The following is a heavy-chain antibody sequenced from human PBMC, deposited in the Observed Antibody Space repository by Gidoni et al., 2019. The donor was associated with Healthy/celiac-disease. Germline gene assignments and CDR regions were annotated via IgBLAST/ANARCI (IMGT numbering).Heavy chain of an antibody. CDR3: ARDLASSWGNYYYYYGMDV. CDR2: ISSSSSTI. J-gene: IGHJ6*02. D-gene: IGHD6-13*01. Sequence: EVQLVESGGGLVQPGGSLRLSCAASGFTFSSYSMTWVRQAPGKGLEWVSYISSSSSTIYYADSVKGRFTISRDNAKNSLYLQMNSLRDEDTAVYYCARDLASSWGNYYYYYGMDVWGQGTTVTVSS. CDR1: GFTFSSYS. V-gene: IGHV3-48*02.